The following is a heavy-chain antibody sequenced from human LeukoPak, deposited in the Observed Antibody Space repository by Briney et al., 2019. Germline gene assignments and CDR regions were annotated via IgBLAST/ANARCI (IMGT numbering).Heavy chain of an antibody. D-gene: IGHD3-22*01. CDR1: GYTFTSYY. Sequence: ASVKVSCKASGYTFTSYYIHWVRQAPGQGLELVGIINPNVGSTSSAQKFQGRVTMTRDTSTTTVYMELSSLRSEDTAVYYCARGLGSSGYYGVWGQGTLVNVSS. CDR3: ARGLGSSGYYGV. CDR2: INPNVGST. V-gene: IGHV1-46*01. J-gene: IGHJ4*02.